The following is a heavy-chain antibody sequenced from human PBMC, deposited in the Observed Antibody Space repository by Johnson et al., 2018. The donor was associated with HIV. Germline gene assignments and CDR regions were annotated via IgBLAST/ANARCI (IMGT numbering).Heavy chain of an antibody. Sequence: QVQLVESGGGLVKPGGSLRLSCAASGFTVSSNYMSWIRQAPGKGPEWLSYISRSGSTIYYADSVKGRFTISRDNSKNTLYLQMNSLRAEDTAVYYCAKDMGLRAASRTPRDAFEIWGQGKMVTVSA. CDR1: GFTVSSNY. D-gene: IGHD3/OR15-3a*01. V-gene: IGHV3-11*01. CDR3: AKDMGLRAASRTPRDAFEI. CDR2: ISRSGSTI. J-gene: IGHJ3*02.